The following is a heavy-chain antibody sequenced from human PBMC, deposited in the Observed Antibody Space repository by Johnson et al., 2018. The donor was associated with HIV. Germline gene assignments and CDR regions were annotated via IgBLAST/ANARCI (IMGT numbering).Heavy chain of an antibody. CDR2: INWNGGST. D-gene: IGHD6-19*01. CDR3: ARDREYGLAWGWALDI. CDR1: GFTFDDYA. V-gene: IGHV3-20*04. J-gene: IGHJ3*02. Sequence: VQLVESGGVVVQPGGSLRLSCAASGFTFDDYAMSWVRQVPGKGLEWVSGINWNGGSTGYADSVKGRFTISRDNAKNSLYLQMNSLRAEDTALYYCARDREYGLAWGWALDIWGQGTMVTVSS.